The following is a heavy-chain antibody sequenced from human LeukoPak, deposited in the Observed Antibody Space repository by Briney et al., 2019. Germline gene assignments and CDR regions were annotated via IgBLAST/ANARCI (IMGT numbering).Heavy chain of an antibody. CDR2: ISYDGSNK. CDR1: GFTFSSYA. Sequence: GRSLRLSCAASGFTFSSYAMHWVRQAPGKGLEWVAVISYDGSNKYYADSVKDRFTISRDNSKNTLYLQMNSLRAEDTAVYYCARVRDHPYSSGLSPYYYYGMDVWGQGTTVTVSS. D-gene: IGHD6-19*01. V-gene: IGHV3-30-3*01. J-gene: IGHJ6*02. CDR3: ARVRDHPYSSGLSPYYYYGMDV.